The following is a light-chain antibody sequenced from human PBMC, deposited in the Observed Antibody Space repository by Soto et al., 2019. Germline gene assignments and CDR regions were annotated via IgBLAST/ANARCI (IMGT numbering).Light chain of an antibody. Sequence: EIVMTQSPATLSVAPWEIGTLSFRASQGVSRKLAWYQHKSGQAPRLLISGASAGATGIPARFSGSGSGTEFTLTISSLQSEDCAIYCCQQYHTWTLTFGGGTKVDIK. J-gene: IGKJ4*01. CDR2: GAS. CDR1: QGVSRK. V-gene: IGKV3-15*01. CDR3: QQYHTWTLT.